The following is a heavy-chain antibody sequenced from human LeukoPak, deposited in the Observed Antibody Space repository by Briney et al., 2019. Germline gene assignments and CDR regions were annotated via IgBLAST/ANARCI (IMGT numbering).Heavy chain of an antibody. J-gene: IGHJ4*02. D-gene: IGHD3-10*01. V-gene: IGHV3-23*01. CDR2: ISGSGGST. CDR3: AKDLGRGYYGSGLDY. CDR1: GFTFSSYA. Sequence: PGGSLRLSCAASGFTFSSYAMSWVRQAPGKGLEWVSAISGSGGSTYYADSVKGRFTISRDNSKNTLYLQMNSLRAEDTAVYYCAKDLGRGYYGSGLDYWGQGILVTVSS.